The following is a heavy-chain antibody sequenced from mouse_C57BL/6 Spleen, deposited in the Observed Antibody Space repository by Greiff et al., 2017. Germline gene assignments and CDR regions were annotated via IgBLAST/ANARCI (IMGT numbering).Heavy chain of an antibody. V-gene: IGHV1-5*01. CDR1: GYTFTSYW. CDR3: TRDYYGSSSHWYFDV. D-gene: IGHD1-1*01. Sequence: VQLQQSGTVLARPGASVKMSCKTSGYTFTSYWMHWVEQRPGQGLEWIGAIYPGNSDTSYNQKFKGKAKLTAVTSASTAYMELSSLTNEDSAVYYCTRDYYGSSSHWYFDVWGTGTTVTVSS. CDR2: IYPGNSDT. J-gene: IGHJ1*03.